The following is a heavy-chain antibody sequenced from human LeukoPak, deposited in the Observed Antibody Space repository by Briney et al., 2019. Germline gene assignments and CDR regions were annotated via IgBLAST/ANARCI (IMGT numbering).Heavy chain of an antibody. Sequence: GGSLRLSCAASRVTFITYWMHWVRQVPGKGPVWVSRISTDGSTTTYADSVKGRFTISRDNAKNTLYLQMNSLRAEDTAVYYCARGTNGYNYGYLDYWGQGTLVTVSS. D-gene: IGHD5-24*01. CDR2: ISTDGSTT. V-gene: IGHV3-74*01. CDR3: ARGTNGYNYGYLDY. J-gene: IGHJ4*02. CDR1: RVTFITYW.